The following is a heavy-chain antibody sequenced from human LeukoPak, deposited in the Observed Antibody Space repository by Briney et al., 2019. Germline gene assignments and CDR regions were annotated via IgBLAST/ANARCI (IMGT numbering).Heavy chain of an antibody. V-gene: IGHV4-59*08. D-gene: IGHD1-20*01. J-gene: IGHJ4*02. CDR2: INCSGST. CDR3: ARVRYNWNRDFDY. Sequence: SETLSLNCTVSTGSINSNYWSWIRQPPGKGLEWIGYINCSGSTNYNPSLKSRAIISVDTSTNQFSLKLSSVTAADTAVYYCARVRYNWNRDFDYWGQGTLVTVSS. CDR1: TGSINSNY.